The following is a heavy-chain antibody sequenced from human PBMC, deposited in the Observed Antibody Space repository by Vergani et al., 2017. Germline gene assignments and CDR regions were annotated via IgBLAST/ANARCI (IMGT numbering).Heavy chain of an antibody. CDR2: ISGSGGST. V-gene: IGHV3-23*01. CDR1: GFTFSSYA. D-gene: IGHD2-2*01. CDR3: AKPAYPRRYCSSTSCLYFDY. J-gene: IGHJ4*02. Sequence: EVQLLESGGDLVQPGGSLRLSCAASGFTFSSYAMSWVRQAPGKGLEWVSAISGSGGSTYYADSVKGRFTISRDNSKNTLYLQMNSLRAEDTAVYYCAKPAYPRRYCSSTSCLYFDYWGQGTLVTVSS.